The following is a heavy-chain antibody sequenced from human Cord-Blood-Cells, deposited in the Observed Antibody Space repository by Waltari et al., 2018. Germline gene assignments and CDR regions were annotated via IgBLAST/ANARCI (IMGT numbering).Heavy chain of an antibody. J-gene: IGHJ4*02. Sequence: QVQLVQSGAEVKKPGSSVKVSCKASGGTFSSYAISWVRQAPGQGLEWMGGSIPICGTANDAQKFQGRGTITADESTSTAYMELSSLRSEDTAVYYCARGPLLYNGSGSYYFDYWGQGTLVTVSS. D-gene: IGHD3-10*01. CDR2: SIPICGTA. CDR3: ARGPLLYNGSGSYYFDY. CDR1: GGTFSSYA. V-gene: IGHV1-69*12.